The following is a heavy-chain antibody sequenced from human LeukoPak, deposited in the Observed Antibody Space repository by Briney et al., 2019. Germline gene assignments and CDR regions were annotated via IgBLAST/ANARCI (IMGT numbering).Heavy chain of an antibody. CDR1: GGTFSSYA. CDR2: IIPILGIA. J-gene: IGHJ4*02. V-gene: IGHV1-69*04. Sequence: GASVKVSCKASGGTFSSYAISWVRQAPGQGLEWMGRIIPILGIANYAQKFQGRVTITADKSTSTAYMELSSLRSEDTAVYYCARGGIDVSKLLDYWGQGTLVTVSS. CDR3: ARGGIDVSKLLDY. D-gene: IGHD3-16*01.